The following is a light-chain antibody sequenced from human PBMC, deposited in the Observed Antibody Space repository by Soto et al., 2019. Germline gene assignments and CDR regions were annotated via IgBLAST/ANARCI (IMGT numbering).Light chain of an antibody. Sequence: QSVLTQPAPVSGSPGQSITISCTGTSSDIGDYNYVSWYQQHPGKAPKLMIYDVSNRPSGVSNRFSGSKSGNTASLTISGLQAEDEADYYCSSYRSGSTYVFGTGTKVTVL. CDR1: SSDIGDYNY. J-gene: IGLJ1*01. CDR2: DVS. CDR3: SSYRSGSTYV. V-gene: IGLV2-14*01.